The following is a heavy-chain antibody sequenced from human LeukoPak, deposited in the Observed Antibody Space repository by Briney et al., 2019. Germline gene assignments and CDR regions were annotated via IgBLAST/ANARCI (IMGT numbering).Heavy chain of an antibody. J-gene: IGHJ4*02. D-gene: IGHD6-19*01. CDR3: AKDRAVAGTDARYYFDY. CDR1: GFTFSKYG. CDR2: IWFDEKNK. Sequence: GGSLRLSCAASGFTFSKYGMHWVRQAPGKGLEWVAVIWFDEKNKYYADSVKGRFTISRDNSKNTLYLEMNSLRAGDTAVYYCAKDRAVAGTDARYYFDYWGQGTLVTVSA. V-gene: IGHV3-33*06.